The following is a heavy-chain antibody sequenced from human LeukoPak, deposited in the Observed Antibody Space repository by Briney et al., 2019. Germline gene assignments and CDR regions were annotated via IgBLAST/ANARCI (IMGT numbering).Heavy chain of an antibody. CDR2: ISGSGNRT. J-gene: IGHJ4*02. V-gene: IGHV3-23*01. D-gene: IGHD3-22*01. CDR3: AKEDDSSGYYSDYFDY. CDR1: GFTFSSYA. Sequence: GGSLRLSCAASGFTFSSYAMSWVRQAPGKGLEWVSSISGSGNRTYYADSVKGRFTISRDNSKNTLYLQMNSLRAEDTAVYYCAKEDDSSGYYSDYFDYWGLGTLVTVSS.